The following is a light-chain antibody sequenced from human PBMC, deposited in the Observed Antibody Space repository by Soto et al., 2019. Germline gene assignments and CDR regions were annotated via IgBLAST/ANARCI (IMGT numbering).Light chain of an antibody. Sequence: HSVLTQTSSVSGSPGQSITISCTGTSSDVGGYNYVSWYQQHPGKAPKLMIYEVSNRPSGVSNRFSGSKYGNTDSLTISGLQAEDEDDYYCSSYTSSSNLTYVFGTGTKVTVL. V-gene: IGLV2-14*01. CDR2: EVS. CDR1: SSDVGGYNY. J-gene: IGLJ1*01. CDR3: SSYTSSSNLTYV.